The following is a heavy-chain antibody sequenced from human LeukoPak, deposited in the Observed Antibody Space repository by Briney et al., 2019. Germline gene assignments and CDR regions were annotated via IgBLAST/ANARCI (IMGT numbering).Heavy chain of an antibody. Sequence: GGSLRLSCAASGFTLSSYEMNWVRQAPGKGLEWVSFISSSGTTINQPDSVKGRFTISRDNAKNSVHLQMGNLRVEDTAVYYCARGWDRAHPTGFEFDVWGQGTLVTVSS. D-gene: IGHD1-26*01. V-gene: IGHV3-48*03. CDR3: ARGWDRAHPTGFEFDV. CDR2: ISSSGTTI. CDR1: GFTLSSYE. J-gene: IGHJ4*02.